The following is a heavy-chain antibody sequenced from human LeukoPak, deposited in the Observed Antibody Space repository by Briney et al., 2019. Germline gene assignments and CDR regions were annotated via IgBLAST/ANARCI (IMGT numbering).Heavy chain of an antibody. CDR1: GGSISSSSYY. V-gene: IGHV4-39*01. Sequence: SETLSLTCTVSGGSISSSSYYWRWIRQPPGTGLEWIGSIYYSGSTYYNPSLKSRVTISVDTSKNQFSLKLSSVTAADTAVYYCARHKGYSSGWYQGYYYYMDVWGKGTTVTISS. D-gene: IGHD6-19*01. CDR3: ARHKGYSSGWYQGYYYYMDV. J-gene: IGHJ6*03. CDR2: IYYSGST.